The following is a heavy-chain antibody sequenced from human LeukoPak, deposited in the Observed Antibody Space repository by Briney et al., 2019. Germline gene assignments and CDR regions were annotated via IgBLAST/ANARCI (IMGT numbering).Heavy chain of an antibody. D-gene: IGHD1-14*01. CDR1: GFTFSSYS. CDR2: ISSSSSTI. J-gene: IGHJ5*02. Sequence: PGGSLRLSCAASGFTFSSYSMNWVRQAPGKGLEWVSYISSSSSTIYYADSVKGRFTISRDNAKNSLYLQMNSLRAEDTAVYYCARRGTENGFDPWGQGTLVTVSS. V-gene: IGHV3-48*04. CDR3: ARRGTENGFDP.